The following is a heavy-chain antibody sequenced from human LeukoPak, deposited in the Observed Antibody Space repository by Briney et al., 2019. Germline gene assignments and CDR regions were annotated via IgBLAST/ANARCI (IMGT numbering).Heavy chain of an antibody. CDR1: GYAFTGAY. CDR3: ARRGYSYGYHYYYMDV. D-gene: IGHD5-18*01. CDR2: INPSSGSA. Sequence: ASVKVSCKASGYAFTGAYMHWVRQAPGQGLEWMGIINPSSGSARYAQKFQGRVTMTRDMSTSTVYMELSSLRSEDTAVYYCARRGYSYGYHYYYMDVWGKGTTVTVSS. J-gene: IGHJ6*03. V-gene: IGHV1-46*01.